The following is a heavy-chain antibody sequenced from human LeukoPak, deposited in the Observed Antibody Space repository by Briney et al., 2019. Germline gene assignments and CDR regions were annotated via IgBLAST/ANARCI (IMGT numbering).Heavy chain of an antibody. CDR3: ARERIAVAGNYYYYYGMDV. CDR2: INPNSGGT. J-gene: IGHJ6*02. V-gene: IGHV1-2*02. CDR1: GYTFTGYY. D-gene: IGHD6-19*01. Sequence: ASVKVSCKASGYTFTGYYMHWVRQAPGQGLEWMGWINPNSGGTNYVQKFQGRVTMTRDTSISTAYMELSRLRSDDTAVYYCARERIAVAGNYYYYYGMDVWGQGTTVTVSS.